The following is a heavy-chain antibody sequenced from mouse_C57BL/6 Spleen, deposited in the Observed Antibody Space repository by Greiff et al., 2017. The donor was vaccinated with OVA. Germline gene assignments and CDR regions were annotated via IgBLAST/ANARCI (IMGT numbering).Heavy chain of an antibody. J-gene: IGHJ4*01. CDR2: IYPRDGST. Sequence: VQLQQSGPELVKPGASVKLSCKASGYTFKSYDINWVKQRPGQGLEWIGWIYPRDGSTKYNEKFKGKATLTVDTSSSTAYMELHSLTSEDSAVYFCAKRPFYDYDVGYAMDYWGQGTSVTVSS. CDR1: GYTFKSYD. V-gene: IGHV1-85*01. CDR3: AKRPFYDYDVGYAMDY. D-gene: IGHD2-4*01.